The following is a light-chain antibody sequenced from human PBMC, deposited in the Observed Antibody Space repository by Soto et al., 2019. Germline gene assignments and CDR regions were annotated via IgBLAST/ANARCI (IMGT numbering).Light chain of an antibody. V-gene: IGLV2-23*01. CDR2: EGS. CDR3: CSYAGSSTS. CDR1: SSDVGSYNL. Sequence: QSALTQPASVSGSPGQSITISCTGTSSDVGSYNLVSWYQQHPDKAPKLMIYEGSKRPSGVSNRFSGSKSGNTASLTISGLQAEDEADYYCCSYAGSSTSFGTGTKLTVL. J-gene: IGLJ1*01.